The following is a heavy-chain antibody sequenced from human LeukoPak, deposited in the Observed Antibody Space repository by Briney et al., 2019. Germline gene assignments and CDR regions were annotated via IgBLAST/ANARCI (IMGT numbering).Heavy chain of an antibody. CDR2: IYYGGST. CDR1: GDSMTSSNHY. D-gene: IGHD2-15*01. Sequence: SETLSLTCTVSGDSMTSSNHYWVWIRQPPGKGLEWIGSIYYGGSTYYNPSLKSRVTISQDTSKNQFSLKVHTVTAADTAVYHCARRSHCTGDSCYPVWGQGTTVTVSS. J-gene: IGHJ6*02. CDR3: ARRSHCTGDSCYPV. V-gene: IGHV4-39*01.